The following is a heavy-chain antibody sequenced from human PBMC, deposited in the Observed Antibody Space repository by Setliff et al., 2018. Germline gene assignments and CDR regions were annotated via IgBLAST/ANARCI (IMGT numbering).Heavy chain of an antibody. CDR3: AKQKNTGYGQPVDS. J-gene: IGHJ4*02. D-gene: IGHD5-12*01. CDR2: IYSGDRNT. Sequence: GGSLRLSCAASGFTFSTYAMSWVRQAPEKGLEWVSTIYSGDRNTFYTDSVKGRFTIFRDGSKNTLYLQMTSLRAEDTALYFCAKQKNTGYGQPVDSRGQGVQVTVSS. CDR1: GFTFSTYA. V-gene: IGHV3-23*03.